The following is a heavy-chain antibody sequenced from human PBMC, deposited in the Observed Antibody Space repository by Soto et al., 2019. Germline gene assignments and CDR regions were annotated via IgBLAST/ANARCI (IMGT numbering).Heavy chain of an antibody. J-gene: IGHJ5*02. CDR3: ARENYGDCINWFDP. CDR2: INRNGGST. D-gene: IGHD4-17*01. Sequence: GGSLRLSCAASGFTFDDYGMSWVRQAPGKGLEWVSGINRNGGSTGYADSVKGRFTISRDNAKNSLYLQMNSLRDEDTAVYYCARENYGDCINWFDPWGQGTLVTVSS. CDR1: GFTFDDYG. V-gene: IGHV3-20*04.